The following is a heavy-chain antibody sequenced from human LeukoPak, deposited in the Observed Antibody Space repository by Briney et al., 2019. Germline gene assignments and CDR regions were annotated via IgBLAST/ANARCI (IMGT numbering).Heavy chain of an antibody. J-gene: IGHJ4*02. Sequence: AGGSLRLSCAASGFTFSSYWMSWVRQAPGKGLEWVANIKQDGSEKYYVDSVKGRFTISRDNAKNSLYLQMNSLRAEDTAVYYCARDEGRKFYCDESSGYSYWGQGTLVTDSS. V-gene: IGHV3-7*03. CDR2: IKQDGSEK. CDR1: GFTFSSYW. CDR3: ARDEGRKFYCDESSGYSY. D-gene: IGHD3-22*01.